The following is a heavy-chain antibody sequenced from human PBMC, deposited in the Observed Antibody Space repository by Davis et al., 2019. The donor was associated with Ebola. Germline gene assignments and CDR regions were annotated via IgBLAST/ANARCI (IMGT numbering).Heavy chain of an antibody. CDR2: ISTYNGNT. Sequence: ASVKVSCKASGYSFTDDGISWVRQAPGQGLEWMGWISTYNGNTNYAQKFQGRVTITADESTSTAYMELSSLRSEDTAVYYCTAAAGIFDYWGQGTLVTVSS. V-gene: IGHV1-18*01. J-gene: IGHJ4*02. D-gene: IGHD6-13*01. CDR3: TAAAGIFDY. CDR1: GYSFTDDG.